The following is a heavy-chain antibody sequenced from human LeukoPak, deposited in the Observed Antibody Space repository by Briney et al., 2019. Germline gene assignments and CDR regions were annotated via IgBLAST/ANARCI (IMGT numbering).Heavy chain of an antibody. J-gene: IGHJ4*02. CDR2: INPNSGGT. CDR3: ARDERYDSSGYPFDY. V-gene: IGHV1-2*02. CDR1: GYTFTIYD. D-gene: IGHD3-22*01. Sequence: ASVKVSCKASGYTFTIYDINWVRQATGQGLEWMGWINPNSGGTHYAQKFQGRVTMTRDSSISTAYMELSRLRSDDTAVYYCARDERYDSSGYPFDYWGQGTLVTVSS.